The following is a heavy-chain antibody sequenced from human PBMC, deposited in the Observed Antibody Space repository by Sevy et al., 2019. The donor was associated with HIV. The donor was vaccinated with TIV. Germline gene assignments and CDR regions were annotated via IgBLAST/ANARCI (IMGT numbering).Heavy chain of an antibody. CDR1: VFTFSSYG. J-gene: IGHJ6*02. V-gene: IGHV3-30*18. Sequence: GGSLRLSCAASVFTFSSYGMHWVRQAPGKGLEWVAVISYDGSNKYYADSVKGRFTISRDNSKNTLYLQMNSLRAEDTAVYYCAKVPAAGISYYYYGMDVWGQGTTVTVSS. D-gene: IGHD6-13*01. CDR2: ISYDGSNK. CDR3: AKVPAAGISYYYYGMDV.